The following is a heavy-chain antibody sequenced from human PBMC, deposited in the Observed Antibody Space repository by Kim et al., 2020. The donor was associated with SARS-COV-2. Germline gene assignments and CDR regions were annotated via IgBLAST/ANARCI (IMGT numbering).Heavy chain of an antibody. CDR3: ARDPSPLLWFGELFSGGWFDP. J-gene: IGHJ5*02. CDR1: GYTFTSYY. CDR2: INPSGGST. D-gene: IGHD3-10*01. V-gene: IGHV1-46*01. Sequence: ASVKVSCKASGYTFTSYYMHWVRQAPGQGLEWMGIINPSGGSTSYAQKFQGRVTMTRDTSTSTVYMELSSLRSEDTAVYYCARDPSPLLWFGELFSGGWFDPWGQGTLVTVSS.